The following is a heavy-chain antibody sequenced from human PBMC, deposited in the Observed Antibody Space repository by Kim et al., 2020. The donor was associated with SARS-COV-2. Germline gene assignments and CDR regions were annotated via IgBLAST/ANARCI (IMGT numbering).Heavy chain of an antibody. D-gene: IGHD3-9*01. J-gene: IGHJ4*02. CDR2: IYPGDSDT. V-gene: IGHV5-51*01. Sequence: GESLKISCKGSGYSFTSYWIGWVRQTPGKGLEWMGIIYPGDSDTRYSPSFQGQVTTSADKSISTAYLQWSSLTASDTAVYYCARHFDWSYYFDYWGQGTLVTVSS. CDR3: ARHFDWSYYFDY. CDR1: GYSFTSYW.